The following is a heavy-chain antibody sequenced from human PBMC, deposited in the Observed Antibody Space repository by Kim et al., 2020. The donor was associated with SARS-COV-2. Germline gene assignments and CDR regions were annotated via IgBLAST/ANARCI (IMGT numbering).Heavy chain of an antibody. V-gene: IGHV2-5*02. J-gene: IGHJ4*02. CDR2: IYWDDDK. Sequence: PGKALEWLALIYWDDDKRYSPSLKSRLTITKDTSKNQVVLTMTNMDPVDTATYYCAHRLAAVAAPYFDYWGQGTLVTVSS. CDR3: AHRLAAVAAPYFDY. D-gene: IGHD6-19*01.